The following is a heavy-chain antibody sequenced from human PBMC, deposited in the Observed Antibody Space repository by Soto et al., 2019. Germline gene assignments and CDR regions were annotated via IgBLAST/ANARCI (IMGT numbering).Heavy chain of an antibody. CDR2: IYYSGST. D-gene: IGHD6-6*01. V-gene: IGHV4-59*01. CDR3: ASTQATIAARRKRQFDY. Sequence: QVQLQESGPGLVKPSETLSLTCTVSGGSISSYYWSWLRQPPGKGLEWIGYIYYSGSTNYNPSLKSRVTISVDTSKNQFALKLSSVTAADTAVYYCASTQATIAARRKRQFDYWGQGTLVTVSS. CDR1: GGSISSYY. J-gene: IGHJ4*02.